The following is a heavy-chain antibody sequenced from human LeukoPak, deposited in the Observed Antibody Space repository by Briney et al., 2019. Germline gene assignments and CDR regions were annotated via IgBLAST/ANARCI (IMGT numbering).Heavy chain of an antibody. Sequence: LVKVSCKASGGTFSSYAISWVRQAPGQGLEWMGGIIPIFGTASYAQKFQGRVTITTDESTSTAYMELSSLRSEDTAVYYCARKAPARGNWFDPWGQGTLVTVSS. CDR1: GGTFSSYA. V-gene: IGHV1-69*05. J-gene: IGHJ5*02. D-gene: IGHD2-2*01. CDR3: ARKAPARGNWFDP. CDR2: IIPIFGTA.